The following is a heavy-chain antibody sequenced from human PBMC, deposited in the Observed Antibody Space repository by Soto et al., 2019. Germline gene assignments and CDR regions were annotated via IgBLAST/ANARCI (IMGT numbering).Heavy chain of an antibody. CDR2: INPSGGTI. Sequence: EVQLVESGGGLVQPGGYLRLSCAASGFTFSTYSMNWVRQAPGKGLEWLLYINPSGGTIYYAGSVKGRFTISRDNAKNSLCLQMSSLRADDTAVYYCTRELPGYMDVWGKGTTVTVSS. V-gene: IGHV3-48*01. J-gene: IGHJ6*04. CDR1: GFTFSTYS. CDR3: TRELPGYMDV. D-gene: IGHD2-15*01.